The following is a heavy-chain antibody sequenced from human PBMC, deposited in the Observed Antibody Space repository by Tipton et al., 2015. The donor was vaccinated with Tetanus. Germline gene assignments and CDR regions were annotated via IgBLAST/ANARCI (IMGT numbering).Heavy chain of an antibody. D-gene: IGHD2-15*01. Sequence: SLRLSCAASGFIFSSYGIHWVRQAPGKGLEWVAVSWYDGTDQYYADSVKGRFTLSRGNSKNTLYLEMNSLRAEDTALYYCAREADCSGGSGFSGDFDNWGQGTQVTVSS. CDR2: SWYDGTDQ. V-gene: IGHV3-33*01. J-gene: IGHJ4*02. CDR3: AREADCSGGSGFSGDFDN. CDR1: GFIFSSYG.